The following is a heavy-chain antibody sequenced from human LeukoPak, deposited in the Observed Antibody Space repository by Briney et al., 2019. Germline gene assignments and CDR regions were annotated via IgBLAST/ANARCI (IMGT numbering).Heavy chain of an antibody. V-gene: IGHV3-21*01. J-gene: IGHJ4*02. Sequence: GGSLRLSCAASGFTFSSYSMNWVRQAPGKGLEWVSSISSSSSYIYYADSVTGRFTISRDNAKNPLYLQMNSLRAEDKAVYYCAREYNWMDFDYWGQGTLVTVSS. CDR2: ISSSSSYI. CDR3: AREYNWMDFDY. D-gene: IGHD1-1*01. CDR1: GFTFSSYS.